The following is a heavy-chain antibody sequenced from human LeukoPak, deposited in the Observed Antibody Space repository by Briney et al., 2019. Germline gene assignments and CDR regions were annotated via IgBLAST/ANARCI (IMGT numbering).Heavy chain of an antibody. Sequence: ASVKVSCKVSGYTLTELSMHWVRQAPGKVLEWMGGFDPEDGETIYAQKFQGRVTMTEDTSTDTAYMELSSLRSEDTAVYYCATGLDFGVVKEYYGMDVWGQGTTVTVSS. D-gene: IGHD3-3*01. CDR3: ATGLDFGVVKEYYGMDV. V-gene: IGHV1-24*01. J-gene: IGHJ6*02. CDR1: GYTLTELS. CDR2: FDPEDGET.